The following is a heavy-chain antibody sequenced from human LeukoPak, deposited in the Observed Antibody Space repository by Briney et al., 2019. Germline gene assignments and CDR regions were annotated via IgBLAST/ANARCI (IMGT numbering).Heavy chain of an antibody. V-gene: IGHV3-30-3*01. CDR1: GLTFSGYA. Sequence: GRSLRLSCAASGLTFSGYAMHWVRQAPGKGLEWVAVISYDGSNKYYADSVKGRFTISRDNSKNTLYLQVNSLTAEDTAVYYCARGNSDAFDIWGHGTMVTVSS. CDR2: ISYDGSNK. D-gene: IGHD4-23*01. J-gene: IGHJ3*02. CDR3: ARGNSDAFDI.